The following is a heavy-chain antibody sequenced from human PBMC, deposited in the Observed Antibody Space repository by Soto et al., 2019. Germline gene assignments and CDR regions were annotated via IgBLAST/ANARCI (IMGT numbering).Heavy chain of an antibody. CDR2: INPNSGGT. CDR3: ASYSGYDFDY. D-gene: IGHD5-12*01. Sequence: ASVKVSCKASGYTFITYGVTWVRQAPGQGLEWMGWINPNSGGTNYAQKFQGRVTMTRDTSISTAYMELSRLRSDDTAVYYCASYSGYDFDYWGQGTLVTVSS. CDR1: GYTFITYG. J-gene: IGHJ4*02. V-gene: IGHV1-2*02.